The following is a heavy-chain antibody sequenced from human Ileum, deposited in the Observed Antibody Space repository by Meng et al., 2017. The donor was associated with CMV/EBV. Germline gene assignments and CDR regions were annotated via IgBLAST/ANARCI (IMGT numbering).Heavy chain of an antibody. J-gene: IGHJ5*02. V-gene: IGHV3-7*01. CDR3: ARFRLYNWFDP. D-gene: IGHD3-10*01. Sequence: GESLKISCKASGFSFRNYWMFWVRQTPGKGLEWVANIKQDGSEKYYVDSVKGRFTISRDNAKNSLYLQMNSLRGEDTAVYYCARFRLYNWFDPWGQGTLVTVSS. CDR2: IKQDGSEK. CDR1: GFSFRNYW.